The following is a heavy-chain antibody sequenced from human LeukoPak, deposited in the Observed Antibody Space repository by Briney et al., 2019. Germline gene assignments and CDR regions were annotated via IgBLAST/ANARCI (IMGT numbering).Heavy chain of an antibody. CDR1: GFTFSSYA. Sequence: GGSLRLSCAASGFTFSSYAMSWVRQAPGKGLEWVSAIGGSGGSTYYADSVKGRFTISRDNSKNTLYLQMNSLRAEDTAVYYCAKDPSAVTTRLFGYWGQGTLVTVSS. J-gene: IGHJ4*02. V-gene: IGHV3-23*01. CDR2: IGGSGGST. D-gene: IGHD4-17*01. CDR3: AKDPSAVTTRLFGY.